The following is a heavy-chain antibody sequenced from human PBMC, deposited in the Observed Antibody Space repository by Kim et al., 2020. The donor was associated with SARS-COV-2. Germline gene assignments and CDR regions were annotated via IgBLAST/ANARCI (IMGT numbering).Heavy chain of an antibody. J-gene: IGHJ4*02. D-gene: IGHD6-13*01. CDR2: ISAYNGNT. CDR1: GYTFTSYG. CDR3: ARASRSSSWYEYYFDY. V-gene: IGHV1-18*01. Sequence: ASVKVSCKASGYTFTSYGISWVRQAPGQGLEWMGWISAYNGNTNYAQKLQGRVTMTTDTSTSTAYMELRSLRSDDTAVYYCARASRSSSWYEYYFDYWGQGTLVTVSS.